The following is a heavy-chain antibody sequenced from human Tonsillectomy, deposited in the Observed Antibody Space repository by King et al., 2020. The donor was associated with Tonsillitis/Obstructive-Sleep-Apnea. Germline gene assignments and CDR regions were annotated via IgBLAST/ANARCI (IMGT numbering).Heavy chain of an antibody. V-gene: IGHV3-30*10. Sequence: VQLVQSGGGVVQPGRSLRLSCAASGFTFRSYAMHWVRQAPGKGLEGVADLSSDGSNEYYTDSVKGRFTISRDNSKSTLYLQMNSLRAEDTAVYYCAQQLGRLYDYWGQGTLVTVSS. D-gene: IGHD1-1*01. J-gene: IGHJ4*02. CDR1: GFTFRSYA. CDR3: AQQLGRLYDY. CDR2: LSSDGSNE.